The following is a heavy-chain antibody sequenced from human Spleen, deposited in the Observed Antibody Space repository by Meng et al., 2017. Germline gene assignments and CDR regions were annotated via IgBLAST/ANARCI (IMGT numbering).Heavy chain of an antibody. D-gene: IGHD6-6*01. CDR2: ISWNSGSI. J-gene: IGHJ4*02. CDR3: ARVQREYGSSSEEIDY. Sequence: SLKISCIVSGFIFDNHPMHWVRQAPGKGLEWVSGISWNSGSIGYADSAKGRFTISRDNAKDSLYLQMHSPRAEDTAVYYCARVQREYGSSSEEIDYWGQGTLVTVSS. CDR1: GFIFDNHP. V-gene: IGHV3-9*01.